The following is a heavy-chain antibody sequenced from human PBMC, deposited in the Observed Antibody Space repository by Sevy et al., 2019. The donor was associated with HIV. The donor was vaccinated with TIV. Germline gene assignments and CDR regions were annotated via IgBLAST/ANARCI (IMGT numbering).Heavy chain of an antibody. Sequence: GGSLRLSCAASGFTFSSYSMNWVRQAPGKGLEWVSYINSSSTTIYYADSVRGRLTISRDNAKNSLYLQMNSLRAGDTAVYYCARVPSTGRYGMDVWGQGTTVTVSS. CDR1: GFTFSSYS. V-gene: IGHV3-48*01. J-gene: IGHJ6*02. CDR2: INSSSTTI. D-gene: IGHD3-10*01. CDR3: ARVPSTGRYGMDV.